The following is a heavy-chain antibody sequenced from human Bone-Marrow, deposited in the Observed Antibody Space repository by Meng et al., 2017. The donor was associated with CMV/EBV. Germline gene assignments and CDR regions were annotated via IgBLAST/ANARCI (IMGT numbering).Heavy chain of an antibody. CDR2: IYYSGST. CDR3: VRQVIKRGFGELLVYYYGMDV. CDR1: GGSISSSSYY. Sequence: SETLSLTCTVSGGSISSSSYYWGWIRQPPGKGLEWIGSIYYSGSTYYNPSLKSRVTISVDTSKNQFSLKLSSVTAADTAVYYCVRQVIKRGFGELLVYYYGMDVWGQGTTVTVSS. V-gene: IGHV4-39*01. J-gene: IGHJ6*02. D-gene: IGHD3-10*01.